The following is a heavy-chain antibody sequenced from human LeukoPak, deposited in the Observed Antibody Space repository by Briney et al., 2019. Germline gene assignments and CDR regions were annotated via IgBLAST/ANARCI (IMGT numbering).Heavy chain of an antibody. CDR1: GGTFSSYA. J-gene: IGHJ4*02. V-gene: IGHV1-69*04. Sequence: GSSVKVSCKASGGTFSSYAISWVRQAPGQGLEWMGRIIPILGIANYAQRFQGRVTITADKSTSTACMELSSLRSEDTAVYYCASSYCSGGSCYFVKYYFDYWGQGTLVTVSS. D-gene: IGHD2-15*01. CDR3: ASSYCSGGSCYFVKYYFDY. CDR2: IIPILGIA.